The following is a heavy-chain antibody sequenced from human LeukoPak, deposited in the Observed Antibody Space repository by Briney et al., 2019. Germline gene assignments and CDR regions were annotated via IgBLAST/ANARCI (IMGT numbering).Heavy chain of an antibody. CDR1: GITLSNYG. CDR3: AKEEAVSSWSPFDY. Sequence: PGGSLRLSCAVSGITLSNYGMSWVRQAPGKGLEWVAGISDSGGSTYYADSVKGRFTISRDNSKNTLYLQVNSLRADDTAVYYCAKEEAVSSWSPFDYWGQGTLVTVSS. J-gene: IGHJ4*02. CDR2: ISDSGGST. D-gene: IGHD6-13*01. V-gene: IGHV3-23*01.